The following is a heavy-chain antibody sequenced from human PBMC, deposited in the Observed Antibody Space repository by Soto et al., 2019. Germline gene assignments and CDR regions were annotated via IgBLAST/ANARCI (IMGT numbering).Heavy chain of an antibody. CDR2: INHSGST. CDR1: GGSFSGYY. CDR3: ARVIRQQWPHLAARERYDALDI. V-gene: IGHV4-34*01. J-gene: IGHJ3*02. Sequence: QVQLQQWGAGLLKPSETLSLTCAVYGGSFSGYYWSWIRQPPGKGLDWIGEINHSGSTNYNPSLKSRVTISLDTSKNQFPLKLRSVTAADTAVYYCARVIRQQWPHLAARERYDALDIWGQGTMVTVSS. D-gene: IGHD6-19*01.